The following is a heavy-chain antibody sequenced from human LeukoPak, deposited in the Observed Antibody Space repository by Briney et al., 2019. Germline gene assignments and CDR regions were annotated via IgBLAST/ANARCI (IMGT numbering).Heavy chain of an antibody. D-gene: IGHD4-23*01. CDR3: ARDPTVVAPSSWFDP. CDR2: ISANNGNTKYNT. J-gene: IGHJ5*02. CDR1: GYTFTSYG. V-gene: IGHV1-18*01. Sequence: ASVKVSCKASGYTFTSYGISWVRQAPGQGLEWMGWISANNGNTKYNTKYAQNLQGRVTMTTDISTSTAYMELRTLRSDDTAVYYCARDPTVVAPSSWFDPWGQGTLVTVSS.